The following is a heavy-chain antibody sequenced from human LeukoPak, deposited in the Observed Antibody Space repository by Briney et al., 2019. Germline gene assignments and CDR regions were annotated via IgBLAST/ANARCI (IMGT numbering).Heavy chain of an antibody. D-gene: IGHD6-19*01. V-gene: IGHV3-21*01. J-gene: IGHJ1*01. CDR1: GFTFSSYS. CDR3: ARGRQWLPPEYFQH. CDR2: ISSSSSYI. Sequence: GGSLRLSCAASGFTFSSYSMNWVRQAPGKGLEWVSSISSSSSYIYYADSVKGRFTISRDNAENSLYLQMNSLRAEDTAVYYCARGRQWLPPEYFQHWGQGTLVTVSS.